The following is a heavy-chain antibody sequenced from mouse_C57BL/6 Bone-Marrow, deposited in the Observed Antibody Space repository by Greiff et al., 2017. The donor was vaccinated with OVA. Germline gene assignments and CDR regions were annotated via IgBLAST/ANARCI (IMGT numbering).Heavy chain of an antibody. CDR3: AREVYYYGSSPFAY. D-gene: IGHD1-1*01. CDR2: ISDGGSYT. V-gene: IGHV5-4*01. CDR1: GFTFSSYA. Sequence: EVKVVESGGGLVKPGGSLKLSCAASGFTFSSYAMSWVRQTPEKRLEWVATISDGGSYTYYPDNVKGRFTISRDNAKNNLYLQMSHLKSEDTAMYYCAREVYYYGSSPFAYWGQGTLVTVSA. J-gene: IGHJ3*01.